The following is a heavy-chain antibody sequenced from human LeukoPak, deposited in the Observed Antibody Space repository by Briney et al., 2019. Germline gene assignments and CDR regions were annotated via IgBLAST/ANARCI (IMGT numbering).Heavy chain of an antibody. J-gene: IGHJ6*02. CDR3: SRDLVDILTSLYYYGMDV. V-gene: IGHV3-30-3*01. D-gene: IGHD3-9*01. CDR1: GFTFSSYA. Sequence: RGSLRLSCAPSGFTFSSYAMHWVRQAPGKGLEWVAAISYDGSNKYYADSVKGRFTISRDNSKNTLYLQMNSLRAEDTAVYYCSRDLVDILTSLYYYGMDVWGQGTTVTVSS. CDR2: ISYDGSNK.